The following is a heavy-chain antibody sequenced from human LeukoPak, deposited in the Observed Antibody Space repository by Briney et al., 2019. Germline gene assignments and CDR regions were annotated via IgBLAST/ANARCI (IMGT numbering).Heavy chain of an antibody. CDR2: ISPSGGST. J-gene: IGHJ4*02. CDR1: GYTFTSNY. CDR3: ARTRGGSFALDY. D-gene: IGHD2-15*01. V-gene: IGHV1-46*01. Sequence: ASVKVSCKAFGYTFTSNYMHWVRQAPGQGPEWMGVISPSGGSTTYAQKFQGRVTLTRDMSTSTAYMELSSLRSEDTAVYYCARTRGGSFALDYWGQGTLVTVSS.